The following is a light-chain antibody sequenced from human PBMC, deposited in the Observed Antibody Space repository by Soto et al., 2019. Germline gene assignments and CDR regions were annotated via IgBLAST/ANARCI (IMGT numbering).Light chain of an antibody. CDR2: KAS. CDR1: QTISSW. V-gene: IGKV1-5*03. J-gene: IGKJ1*01. Sequence: DIHVTQSRSALAGSVVGRVTITWRSSQTISSWLAWYQQKPGKAPKLLIYKASTLKSGVPSRFSGSGSGTEFTLNIRSLQPDDFAPYYCKQYNSYSEEFAQGTXVEIK. CDR3: KQYNSYSEE.